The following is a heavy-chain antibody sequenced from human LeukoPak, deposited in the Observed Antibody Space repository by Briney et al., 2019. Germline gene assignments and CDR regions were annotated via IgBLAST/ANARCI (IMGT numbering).Heavy chain of an antibody. CDR1: GYTFTSDY. D-gene: IGHD3-22*01. J-gene: IGHJ2*01. Sequence: ASVKLSCKASGYTFTSDYMHWLRQAPGQGLEWMGIVHPSGGSTSYAQKFQGRVTMTRDTATSTVYMELSSLRSEDTALYYCARITMTTSGWYFDLWGRGSLVTVSS. CDR2: VHPSGGST. V-gene: IGHV1-46*01. CDR3: ARITMTTSGWYFDL.